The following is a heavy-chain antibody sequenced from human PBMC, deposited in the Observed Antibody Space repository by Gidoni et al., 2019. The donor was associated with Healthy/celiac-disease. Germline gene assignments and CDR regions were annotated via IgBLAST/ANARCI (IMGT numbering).Heavy chain of an antibody. D-gene: IGHD3-22*01. J-gene: IGHJ6*02. CDR1: GGTFRGYA. Sequence: QVQLVQSGAEVKKPGSSVEVSCKASGGTFRGYAISWVRQAPGQGLEWMGGIIPICGTANYAQKFQGRVTITADESTSTAYMELSSLRSEDTAVYYCASFVGDSSGYGYYYYGMDVWGQGTTVTVSS. CDR2: IIPICGTA. V-gene: IGHV1-69*01. CDR3: ASFVGDSSGYGYYYYGMDV.